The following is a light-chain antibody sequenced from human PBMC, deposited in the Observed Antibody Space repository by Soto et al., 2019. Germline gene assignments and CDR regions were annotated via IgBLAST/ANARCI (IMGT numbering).Light chain of an antibody. V-gene: IGLV1-40*01. CDR3: QSHDSSLSAYV. J-gene: IGLJ1*01. CDR2: GNN. CDR1: SSNIGAGYD. Sequence: QAVVTQPPSVSGAPGQRVTISCTGSSSNIGAGYDVHWYQQLPGTAPKLLIYGNNNRPSGVPDRISGSKSGTSASLAISGLQAEDEADYYCQSHDSSLSAYVFGTGTKVTVL.